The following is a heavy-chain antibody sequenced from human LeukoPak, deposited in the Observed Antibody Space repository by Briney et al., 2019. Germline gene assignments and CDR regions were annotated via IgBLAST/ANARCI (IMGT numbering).Heavy chain of an antibody. J-gene: IGHJ4*02. Sequence: GGSLRLPCAASGFTFSSYWMHWVRQAPGKGLVWVSRINSDGSSTSYADSVKGRFTISRDNAKNTLYLQMNSLRAEDTAVYYCARLGVSSASYYFDYWGQGTLVTVSS. D-gene: IGHD5/OR15-5a*01. V-gene: IGHV3-74*01. CDR1: GFTFSSYW. CDR3: ARLGVSSASYYFDY. CDR2: INSDGSST.